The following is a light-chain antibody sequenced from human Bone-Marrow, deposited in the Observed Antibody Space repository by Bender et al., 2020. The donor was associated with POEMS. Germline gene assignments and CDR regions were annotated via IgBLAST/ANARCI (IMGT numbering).Light chain of an antibody. J-gene: IGLJ3*02. CDR2: GYN. V-gene: IGLV1-40*01. Sequence: QSVLTQPPSVSGAPGQRVTISCTGSSSNTGSGYDINWYQHLPGTAPKLLIYGYNNRPSGFPDRLSGSQSGTSASLAITGLQAEDEGTYYCQSYDNSLGGWVFGGGTKLTVL. CDR1: SSNTGSGYD. CDR3: QSYDNSLGGWV.